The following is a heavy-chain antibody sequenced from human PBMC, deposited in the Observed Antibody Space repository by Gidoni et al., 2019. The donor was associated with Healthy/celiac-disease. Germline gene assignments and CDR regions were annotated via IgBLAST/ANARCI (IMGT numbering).Heavy chain of an antibody. J-gene: IGHJ3*02. CDR1: GFTFRSNG. D-gene: IGHD3-22*01. V-gene: IGHV3-30*18. Sequence: QVQLVESGGGVVQPGRYLRLSCASSGFTFRSNGLHWVRQAPGKGLEWVAVISYDGSNKYYADSVKGRFTISRDNSKNTLYLQMNSLRAEDTAVYYCAKDHSYYYDSSGYPDAFDIWGQGTMVTVSS. CDR2: ISYDGSNK. CDR3: AKDHSYYYDSSGYPDAFDI.